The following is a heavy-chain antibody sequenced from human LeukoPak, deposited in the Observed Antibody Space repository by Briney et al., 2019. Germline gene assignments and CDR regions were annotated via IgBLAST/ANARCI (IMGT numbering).Heavy chain of an antibody. V-gene: IGHV4-59*12. CDR1: GGSISAYY. CDR3: ASRRYYYGSGSYSLYYGMDV. Sequence: SQTLSLTCTVSGGSISAYYWSWIRQPPGKGLEWIGYIYNSGSTNYNPSLKSRVTISVDTSKNQFSLKLSSVTAADTAVYYCASRRYYYGSGSYSLYYGMDVWGQGTTVTVSS. D-gene: IGHD3-10*01. CDR2: IYNSGST. J-gene: IGHJ6*02.